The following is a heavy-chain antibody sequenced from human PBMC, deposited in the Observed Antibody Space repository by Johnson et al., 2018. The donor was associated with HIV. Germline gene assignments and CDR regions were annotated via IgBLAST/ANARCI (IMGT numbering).Heavy chain of an antibody. CDR3: VRDDYAFHI. CDR2: IKSDGSSP. J-gene: IGHJ3*02. V-gene: IGHV3-74*01. Sequence: VQLVESGGGLVQPGGSLRLSCAVSGFSFSNYWMEWVRQAPGKGLVWVSRIKSDGSSPTYADSVKGRFTISRDTAKKTRYLEMKSLRADDTAVYYCVRDDYAFHIWGQGTVVTVSS. D-gene: IGHD2-21*02. CDR1: GFSFSNYW.